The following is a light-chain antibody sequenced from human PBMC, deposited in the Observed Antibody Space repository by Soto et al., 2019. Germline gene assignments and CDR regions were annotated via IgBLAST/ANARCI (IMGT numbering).Light chain of an antibody. Sequence: QSALTQPASVSGSPGQSITISCTGTSSDFGGYNYVSWYQQYPGKVPKLLIYHVSNRPSGVSNRFSGSKSGNTASLTISGLQAEEEADYFCTSFTSDNLYVFGTGTKVTVL. J-gene: IGLJ1*01. V-gene: IGLV2-14*03. CDR2: HVS. CDR3: TSFTSDNLYV. CDR1: SSDFGGYNY.